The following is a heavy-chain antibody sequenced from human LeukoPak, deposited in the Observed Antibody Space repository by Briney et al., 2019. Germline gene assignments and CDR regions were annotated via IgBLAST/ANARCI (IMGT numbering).Heavy chain of an antibody. V-gene: IGHV1-8*01. Sequence: GASVKVSCKASGYTFNSYDVNWVRQATGQGLEWLGWMNPNSGNTGYAQNFQGRVTMTMNTSITTAYMELSSLRSEDTAVYYCARALSWTTESYYYMDVWGKGTTVTVSS. CDR3: ARALSWTTESYYYMDV. D-gene: IGHD3/OR15-3a*01. CDR1: GYTFNSYD. CDR2: MNPNSGNT. J-gene: IGHJ6*03.